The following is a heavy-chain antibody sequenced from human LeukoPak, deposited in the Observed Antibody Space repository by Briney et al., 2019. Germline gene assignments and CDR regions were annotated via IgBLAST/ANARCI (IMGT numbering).Heavy chain of an antibody. Sequence: PGGSLRLSCAASGFTFSSYSMNWVRQAPGKGLEWVSSISSSSSYIYYADSVKGRFTISRDNAKNSLYLQMNSLRAEDTALYYCARDPNNYYDSSGYPYNPFDYWGQGTLVTVSS. V-gene: IGHV3-21*04. CDR3: ARDPNNYYDSSGYPYNPFDY. CDR2: ISSSSSYI. D-gene: IGHD3-22*01. J-gene: IGHJ4*02. CDR1: GFTFSSYS.